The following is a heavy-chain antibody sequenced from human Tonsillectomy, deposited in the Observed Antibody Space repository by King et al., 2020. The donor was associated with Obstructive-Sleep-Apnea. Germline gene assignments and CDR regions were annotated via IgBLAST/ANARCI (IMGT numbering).Heavy chain of an antibody. D-gene: IGHD2-2*02. Sequence: VQLVESGGGLVQPGGSLRLSCAASGFTFSSYSMNWVRQAPGKGLEWVSYISSSSSTIYYADSVKGRFTISRDNAKNSLYLQMNSLRAEDTAVYYCAREEPYCSSTSCYNLFGAFDIWGQGTMVTVSS. V-gene: IGHV3-48*04. CDR3: AREEPYCSSTSCYNLFGAFDI. J-gene: IGHJ3*02. CDR1: GFTFSSYS. CDR2: ISSSSSTI.